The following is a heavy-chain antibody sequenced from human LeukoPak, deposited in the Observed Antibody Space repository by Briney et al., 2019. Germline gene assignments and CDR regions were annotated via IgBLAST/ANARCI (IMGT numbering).Heavy chain of an antibody. J-gene: IGHJ6*03. V-gene: IGHV3-23*01. D-gene: IGHD2-8*01. CDR1: GFTFTSFA. CDR3: ARAGVYFQYYYFIDV. Sequence: GGSLRLSCAASGFTFTSFAMSWVRQAPGKGLEWVSSITGSGRDTYYAGSVKGRITISRDNAKNSLYLQMNNLRAEDTAVYFCARAGVYFQYYYFIDVWGKGTTVTVSS. CDR2: ITGSGRDT.